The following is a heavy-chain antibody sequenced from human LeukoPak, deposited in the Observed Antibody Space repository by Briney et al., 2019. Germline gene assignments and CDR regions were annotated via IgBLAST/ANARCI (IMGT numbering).Heavy chain of an antibody. D-gene: IGHD3-22*01. Sequence: ESGPTLVNPTQTLTLTCTFSGFSLNTRGVGGGWIRQPPGGALEWLALIYWDDDRRYSPSLKSRLTITKDASRNQVVLTMTNMDPVDTATYFCAHRKNYYDSSVFDNWGQGTLVTVSS. CDR1: GFSLNTRGVG. V-gene: IGHV2-5*02. CDR3: AHRKNYYDSSVFDN. J-gene: IGHJ4*02. CDR2: IYWDDDR.